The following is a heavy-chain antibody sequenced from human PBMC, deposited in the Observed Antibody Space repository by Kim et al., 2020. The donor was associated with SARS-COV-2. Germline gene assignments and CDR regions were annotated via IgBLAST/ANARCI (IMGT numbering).Heavy chain of an antibody. V-gene: IGHV4-39*01. J-gene: IGHJ4*02. Sequence: SETLSLTCPVSGGSISSRSYYWGWIRQPPGKGLECIGSIYYSGSTYYNPSLRSRVPISVDTSKNQFSLKLSSVTAADTAVYYCARQRWGGIDYWGQGTLVTVSS. CDR2: IYYSGST. CDR1: GGSISSRSYY. D-gene: IGHD3-16*01. CDR3: ARQRWGGIDY.